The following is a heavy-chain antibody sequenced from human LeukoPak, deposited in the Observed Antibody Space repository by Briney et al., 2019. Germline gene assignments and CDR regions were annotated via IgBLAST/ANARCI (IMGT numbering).Heavy chain of an antibody. D-gene: IGHD6-19*01. CDR2: IYYSGST. CDR3: ARRSYSSGWYYFDY. Sequence: SETLSLTCTVSGGSISSYYWSWIRQPPGKGLEWIGYIYYSGSTNYNPSPKSRVTISVDTSKNQFSLKLSSVTATDTAVYYCARRSYSSGWYYFDYWGQGTLVTVSS. J-gene: IGHJ4*02. CDR1: GGSISSYY. V-gene: IGHV4-59*08.